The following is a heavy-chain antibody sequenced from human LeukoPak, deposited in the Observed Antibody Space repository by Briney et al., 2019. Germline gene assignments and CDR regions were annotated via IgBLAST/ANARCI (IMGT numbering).Heavy chain of an antibody. J-gene: IGHJ4*02. CDR2: IKQDGSEK. V-gene: IGHV3-7*01. Sequence: GGSLRLSCAASGFTFSSYWMSWVRQAPGKGLEWVANIKQDGSEKYYVDSVKGRFTISRDNAKNSLYLQMNSLRAEDTAVYYCARVELLWFGGLLYQDYWGQGTLVTVSS. D-gene: IGHD3-10*01. CDR1: GFTFSSYW. CDR3: ARVELLWFGGLLYQDY.